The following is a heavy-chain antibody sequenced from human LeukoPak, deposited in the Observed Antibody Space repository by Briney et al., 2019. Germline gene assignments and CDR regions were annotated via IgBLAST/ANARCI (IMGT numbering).Heavy chain of an antibody. CDR3: AKDPRITIFGVDTNWFDP. CDR2: ISGSGVRT. Sequence: GGSLRLSCAASLFTVSSYAMSWVGQAPGPRLEGVSAISGSGVRTYYAESVNGRFTISRDNSENTLSLQMNSVRAEDTAVYYCAKDPRITIFGVDTNWFDPWGQGTLVTVSS. V-gene: IGHV3-23*01. J-gene: IGHJ5*02. D-gene: IGHD3-3*01. CDR1: LFTVSSYA.